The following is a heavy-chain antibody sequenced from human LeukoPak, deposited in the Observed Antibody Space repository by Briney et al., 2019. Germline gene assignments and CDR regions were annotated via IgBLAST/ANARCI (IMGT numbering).Heavy chain of an antibody. CDR1: GGTFSSYA. V-gene: IGHV1-69*05. CDR3: ARALVMDYAFDI. J-gene: IGHJ3*02. CDR2: IIPIFGTA. Sequence: SVKVSCKASGGTFSSYAISWVRQAPGQGLEWMGGIIPIFGTANYAQKFQGRVTITTDESTSTAYMELSSLRSEDTAVYYCARALVMDYAFDIWGQGTMFSVSS. D-gene: IGHD2-21*01.